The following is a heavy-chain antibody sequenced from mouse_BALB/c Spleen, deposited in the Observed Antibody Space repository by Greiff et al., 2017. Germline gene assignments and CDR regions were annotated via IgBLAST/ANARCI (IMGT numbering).Heavy chain of an antibody. CDR1: GDSITSGY. V-gene: IGHV3-8*02. CDR2: ISYSGST. D-gene: IGHD2-4*01. J-gene: IGHJ4*01. Sequence: EVQVVESGPSLVKPSQTLSLTCSVTGDSITSGYWNWIRKFPGNKLEYMGYISYSGSTYYNPSLKSRISITRDTSKNQYYLQLNSVTTEDTATYYCARGGIYYDSVMDYWGQGTSVTVSS. CDR3: ARGGIYYDSVMDY.